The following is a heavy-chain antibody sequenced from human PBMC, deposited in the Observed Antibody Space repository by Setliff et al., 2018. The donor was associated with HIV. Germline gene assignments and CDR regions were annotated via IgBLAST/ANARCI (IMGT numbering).Heavy chain of an antibody. D-gene: IGHD5-12*01. V-gene: IGHV1-2*02. CDR2: INPSSGAT. Sequence: ASVKVSCKASGYTFTDNYIHWVRQAPGQGLEWVGWINPSSGATNYAQKFQGRVTLTSDSSISTAYMELSRLRSDDTAAFYCTRDPRFSGYAQAFDYWGQGSLVTVSS. J-gene: IGHJ4*02. CDR3: TRDPRFSGYAQAFDY. CDR1: GYTFTDNY.